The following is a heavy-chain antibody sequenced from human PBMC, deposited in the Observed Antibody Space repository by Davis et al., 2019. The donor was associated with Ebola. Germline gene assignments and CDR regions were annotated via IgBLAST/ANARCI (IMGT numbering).Heavy chain of an antibody. CDR2: IYYSGST. CDR3: ARSGYTGYDPRINFDF. Sequence: MPSETLSLTCTVSGGSISSYYWSWIRQPPGKGLEWIGYIYYSGSTDYNPSLKSRVTISLDTSKSQFSLKLNSVTAADTAMYYCARSGYTGYDPRINFDFWGQGTLVTVSS. D-gene: IGHD5-12*01. CDR1: GGSISSYY. V-gene: IGHV4-59*08. J-gene: IGHJ4*02.